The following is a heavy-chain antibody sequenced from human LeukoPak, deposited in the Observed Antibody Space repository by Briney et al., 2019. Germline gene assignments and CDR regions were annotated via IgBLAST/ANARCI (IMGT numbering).Heavy chain of an antibody. CDR2: INHSGST. Sequence: PSETPSLTCALYGGSSSGYYWSWLRQPPGKGLEWIGEINHSGSTNYNPSLTSRVTISVDTSKNQFSLTLSSVTAADTAVYYCARAGYSSSWYHYYYMDVWGKGTTVTVSS. J-gene: IGHJ6*03. V-gene: IGHV4-34*01. CDR1: GGSSSGYY. D-gene: IGHD6-13*01. CDR3: ARAGYSSSWYHYYYMDV.